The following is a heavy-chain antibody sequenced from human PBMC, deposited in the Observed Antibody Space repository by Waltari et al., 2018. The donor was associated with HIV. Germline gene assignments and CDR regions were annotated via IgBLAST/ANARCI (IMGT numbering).Heavy chain of an antibody. D-gene: IGHD3-22*01. V-gene: IGHV4-59*01. Sequence: QVQLQESGPGLVKPSETLSLPCTVSGGPISTYYWSWIRQPPGKGLEWIGYIYYSGSTNYNPSLKSRVTISVDTSKNQFSLKLSSVTAADTAVYYCARSHDSSGYYNFDYWGQGTLVTVSS. CDR2: IYYSGST. CDR1: GGPISTYY. J-gene: IGHJ4*02. CDR3: ARSHDSSGYYNFDY.